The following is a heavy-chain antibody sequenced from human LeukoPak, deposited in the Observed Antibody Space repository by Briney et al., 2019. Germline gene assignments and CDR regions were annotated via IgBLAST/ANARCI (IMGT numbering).Heavy chain of an antibody. D-gene: IGHD2-2*01. CDR3: AKVGYCSNSNCPLDD. Sequence: GGSLRLSCAASGFSFSSYAMSWVRQAPGRGLEWVSSISGGDNRTYYADSVKGRFTISRDSSKNTLYLQMNSLRAEDTAVYYCAKVGYCSNSNCPLDDWGQGTLVTVSS. CDR1: GFSFSSYA. CDR2: ISGGDNRT. V-gene: IGHV3-23*01. J-gene: IGHJ4*02.